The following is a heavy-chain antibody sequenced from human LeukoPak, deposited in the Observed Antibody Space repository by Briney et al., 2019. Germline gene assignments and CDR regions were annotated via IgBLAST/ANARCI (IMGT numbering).Heavy chain of an antibody. Sequence: SGALSLTCAVSGGSISSSNWWSWVRQPPGKGLEWIGSIYYSGSTYYNPSLKSRVTMSVDTSKNQFSLKLSSVTAADTAVYYCARQPNFYYGSGSYAFDIWGQGTMVTVSS. J-gene: IGHJ3*02. CDR3: ARQPNFYYGSGSYAFDI. CDR2: IYYSGST. D-gene: IGHD3-10*01. V-gene: IGHV4-4*02. CDR1: GGSISSSNW.